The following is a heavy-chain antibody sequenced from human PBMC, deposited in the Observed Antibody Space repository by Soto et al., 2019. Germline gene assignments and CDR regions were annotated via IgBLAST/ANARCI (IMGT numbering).Heavy chain of an antibody. Sequence: EVQLVESGGGLIQPGGSLRLSCAASGFTVRSTYMSCVRQAPGKGLEWVSVTYSGGSTYYADSVKGRFTISRDNSKNTLYLQMNSLRAEDTAVYYCARSGYSYGPFDYWGQGTLVTVSS. J-gene: IGHJ4*02. D-gene: IGHD5-18*01. CDR1: GFTVRSTY. CDR2: TYSGGST. V-gene: IGHV3-53*01. CDR3: ARSGYSYGPFDY.